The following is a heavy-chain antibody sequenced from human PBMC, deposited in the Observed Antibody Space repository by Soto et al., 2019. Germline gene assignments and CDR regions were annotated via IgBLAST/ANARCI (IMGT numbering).Heavy chain of an antibody. CDR2: MSHSGGT. D-gene: IGHD1-1*01. CDR1: GGFVSSGSYY. Sequence: QVPLQQWGAGLLKPSETLSLTCAVYGGFVSSGSYYWSWIRQPPGKGLEWIGEMSHSGGTHFNPSHKSRVTISVDTSKNQFSLKMSSVTAADTALYYCARVERGTATTVVDAFDIWGPGTMVTVSS. CDR3: ARVERGTATTVVDAFDI. J-gene: IGHJ3*02. V-gene: IGHV4-34*01.